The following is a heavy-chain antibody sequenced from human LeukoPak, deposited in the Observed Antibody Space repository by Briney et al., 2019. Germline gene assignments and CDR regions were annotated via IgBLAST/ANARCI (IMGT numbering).Heavy chain of an antibody. CDR1: GFTFSIYS. J-gene: IGHJ6*03. V-gene: IGHV3-48*02. CDR2: ISSSSSTI. CDR3: AKDPRIAAAGNYYYYMDV. Sequence: PGGSLGLSCAASGFTFSIYSMNWVRQAPGKGLEWVSYISSSSSTIYYADSVKGRFTISRDNAKNSLYLQMNSLRDEDTAVYYCAKDPRIAAAGNYYYYMDVWGKGTTVTVSS. D-gene: IGHD6-13*01.